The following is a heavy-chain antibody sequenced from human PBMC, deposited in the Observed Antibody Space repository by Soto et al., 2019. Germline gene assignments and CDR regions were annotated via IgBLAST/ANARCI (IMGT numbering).Heavy chain of an antibody. CDR1: GFTFSAYA. D-gene: IGHD6-19*01. Sequence: GGSLRLSCTASGFTFSAYAMSWVRQTPGKGLEWVSSISDSGATSSYADFVKGRFTVSRDNAKNSLYLQMNSLRVEDTAVYYCARYPNPTVAGLPFDLWGQGTLVTVSS. CDR3: ARYPNPTVAGLPFDL. CDR2: ISDSGATS. J-gene: IGHJ4*02. V-gene: IGHV3-23*01.